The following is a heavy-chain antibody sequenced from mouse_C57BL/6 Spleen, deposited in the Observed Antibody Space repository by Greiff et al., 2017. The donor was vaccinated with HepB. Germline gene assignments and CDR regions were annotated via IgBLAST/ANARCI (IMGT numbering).Heavy chain of an antibody. J-gene: IGHJ3*01. CDR3: ARGENYSKWFAY. CDR2: ISDGGSYT. CDR1: GFTFSSYA. V-gene: IGHV5-4*03. D-gene: IGHD2-5*01. Sequence: EVMLVESGGGLVKPGGSLKLSCAASGFTFSSYAMSWVRQTPEKRLEWVATISDGGSYTYYPDNVKGRFTISSDNAKNNLYLQMSQLKSEDTAMYYCARGENYSKWFAYWGQGTLVTVSA.